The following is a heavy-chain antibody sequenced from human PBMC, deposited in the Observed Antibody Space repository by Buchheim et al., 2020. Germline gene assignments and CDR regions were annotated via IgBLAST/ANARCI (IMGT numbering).Heavy chain of an antibody. V-gene: IGHV4-61*01. CDR1: GGSVSSGSYY. CDR2: SYYSGST. D-gene: IGHD5-18*01. Sequence: QVQLQESGPGLVKPSETLSLTCTVSGGSVSSGSYYWSWIRQPPGKGLEWIGYSYYSGSTNYNPSLKRRVTISVDTSKNQFSLKRSSVTAADTAVYYCARAEGYSYGFYLHQRSSYYYYGMDVWGQGTT. CDR3: ARAEGYSYGFYLHQRSSYYYYGMDV. J-gene: IGHJ6*02.